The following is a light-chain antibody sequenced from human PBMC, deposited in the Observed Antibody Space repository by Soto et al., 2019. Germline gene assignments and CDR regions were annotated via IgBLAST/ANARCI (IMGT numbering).Light chain of an antibody. CDR3: TSYTSSSTLV. J-gene: IGLJ2*01. CDR1: SSDVGTYNY. V-gene: IGLV2-14*01. Sequence: QSALTQPASVYGSPGQSITISCSGTSSDVGTYNYVSWYQQHAGKVPKLMIYDVSKRPSGVSDRFSGSKSGNTASLTISGLQAEDEADYYCTSYTSSSTLVFGGGTKLTVL. CDR2: DVS.